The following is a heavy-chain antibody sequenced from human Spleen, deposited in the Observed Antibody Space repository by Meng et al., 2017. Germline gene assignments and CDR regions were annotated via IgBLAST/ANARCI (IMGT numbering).Heavy chain of an antibody. Sequence: EVQLLDSGGGLVQPGGSLRLSCAASGFTFSTSARSWVRQAPGKGLVWLSYIHPDGSSTAYADSVKGRFTISRDNAKNTLSLQMDSLRADDTAVYYCARGGVPAALDYWGQGTLVTVSS. J-gene: IGHJ4*01. CDR3: ARGGVPAALDY. D-gene: IGHD2-2*01. CDR2: IHPDGSST. V-gene: IGHV3-74*03. CDR1: GFTFSTSA.